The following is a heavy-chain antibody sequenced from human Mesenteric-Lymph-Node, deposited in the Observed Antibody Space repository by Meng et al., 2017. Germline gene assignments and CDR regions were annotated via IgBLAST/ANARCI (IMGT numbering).Heavy chain of an antibody. J-gene: IGHJ4*02. Sequence: VQRVGSGGGLVQPGGSLRLSCAVSGFTFSTSGMSWVRQAPGKGLEWVSVFTAGGITYYADSVKGRFTVSRDNSKNMLYLQINTLRAEDTAVYYCAKILGDYWGQGTLVTVSS. CDR1: GFTFSTSG. D-gene: IGHD2-15*01. CDR2: FTAGGIT. V-gene: IGHV3-23*04. CDR3: AKILGDY.